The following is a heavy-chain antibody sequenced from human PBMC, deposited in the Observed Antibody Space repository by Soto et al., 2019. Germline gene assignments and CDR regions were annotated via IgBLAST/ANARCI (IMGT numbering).Heavy chain of an antibody. CDR3: ARGGRSYYSVGRWEG. J-gene: IGHJ4*02. CDR1: GGSISSYY. V-gene: IGHV4-59*01. D-gene: IGHD1-26*01. Sequence: SETLSLTCTVSGGSISSYYWSWIRQPPGKGLEWIGYIYYSGSTNYNPSLKSRVTISVDTSKNQFSLKLSSVTAADTAVYYCARGGRSYYSVGRWEGWGQRTLVTVSS. CDR2: IYYSGST.